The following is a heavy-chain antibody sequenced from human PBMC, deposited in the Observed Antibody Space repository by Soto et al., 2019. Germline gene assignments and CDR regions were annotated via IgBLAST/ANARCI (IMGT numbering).Heavy chain of an antibody. J-gene: IGHJ4*02. D-gene: IGHD5-12*01. CDR3: ARGLRGVLDY. Sequence: TGGSLRLSCVASGFNFGNFGMHWVRQAPGKGLEWLTVISNDENIKQDSVRGRFAIARDNSKNTLYLHLTSLRAEDTAIYYCARGLRGVLDYWGQGTPVTVSS. CDR1: GFNFGNFG. CDR2: ISNDENIK. V-gene: IGHV3-33*01.